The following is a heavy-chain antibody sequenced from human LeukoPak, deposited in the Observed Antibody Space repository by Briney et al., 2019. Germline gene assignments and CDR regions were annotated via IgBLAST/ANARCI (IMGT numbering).Heavy chain of an antibody. CDR3: ARSGSTGYSLDY. V-gene: IGHV1-2*02. CDR2: INPNSGGT. D-gene: IGHD3-22*01. CDR1: GYTFTGYY. J-gene: IGHJ4*02. Sequence: ASVKVSCKASGYTFTGYYMHWVRQAPGQGLEWMGWINPNSGGTNYAQKFQGRVTMARDTSISTAYMELSRLRSDDTAVYFCARSGSTGYSLDYWGQGTLVTVSS.